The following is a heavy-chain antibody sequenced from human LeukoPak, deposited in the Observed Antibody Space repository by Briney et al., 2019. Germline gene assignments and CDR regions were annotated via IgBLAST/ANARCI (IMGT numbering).Heavy chain of an antibody. CDR3: ARGSSSLYLFDY. D-gene: IGHD6-13*01. V-gene: IGHV1-69*04. CDR1: GGTFSSYA. CDR2: IIPILGIA. J-gene: IGHJ4*02. Sequence: SVKVSCKASGGTFSSYAISRVRQAPGQGLEWMGRIIPILGIANYAQKFQGRVSITAGKSTSSAYMELSSLRSEDTAVYYCARGSSSLYLFDYWGQGTLVTVSS.